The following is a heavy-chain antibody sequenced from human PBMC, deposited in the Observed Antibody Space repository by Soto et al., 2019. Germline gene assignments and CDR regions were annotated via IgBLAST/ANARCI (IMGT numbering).Heavy chain of an antibody. V-gene: IGHV3-33*01. Sequence: GGSLRLSCAASGFTFSSYGMHWVRQAPGKGLEWVAVIWYDGSNKYYADSVKGRFTISRDNSKNTLYLQMNSLRAEDTAVYYCARAGGYCSSTSCLVYYYYYYYMDVWGKGTTVTVSS. D-gene: IGHD2-2*01. CDR2: IWYDGSNK. CDR3: ARAGGYCSSTSCLVYYYYYYYMDV. CDR1: GFTFSSYG. J-gene: IGHJ6*03.